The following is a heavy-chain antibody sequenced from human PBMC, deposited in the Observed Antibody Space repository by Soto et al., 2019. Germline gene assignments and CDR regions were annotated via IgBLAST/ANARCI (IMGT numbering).Heavy chain of an antibody. CDR2: IKTDGSEE. CDR1: GFILSRHW. J-gene: IGHJ5*02. D-gene: IGHD6-19*01. Sequence: EGQLLESGGGLVQAGGSLRLSCATSGFILSRHWMSWVRQAPGRGLEWVAIIKTDGSEEEDVDSVKGRFSISRDNIQNSVFLQMDSLRVEDTAVYYCARDWDGGGWPADLWGQGTLVTVSS. CDR3: ARDWDGGGWPADL. V-gene: IGHV3-7*01.